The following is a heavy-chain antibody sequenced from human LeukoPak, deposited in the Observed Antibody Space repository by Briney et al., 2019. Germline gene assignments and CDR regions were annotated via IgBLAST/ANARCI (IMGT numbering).Heavy chain of an antibody. CDR2: INPNSGGT. Sequence: ASVKVSCKASGYTFTGYYMHWVRQAPGQGLEWMGRINPNSGGTNYAQKFQGRVTMTRDTSISTAYMELSSLRSEDTAVYYRARGRTIVGASTYWGQGTLVTVSS. D-gene: IGHD1-26*01. J-gene: IGHJ4*02. V-gene: IGHV1-2*06. CDR1: GYTFTGYY. CDR3: ARGRTIVGASTY.